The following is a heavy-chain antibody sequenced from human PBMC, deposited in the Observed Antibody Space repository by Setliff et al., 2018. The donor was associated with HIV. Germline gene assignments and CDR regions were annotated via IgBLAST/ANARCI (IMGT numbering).Heavy chain of an antibody. Sequence: SVKVSCKCSGDTFTTHVVSWVRQAPGQGLEWMGGRSPIFSTTNYAQKFQGRVTITRDTSASTAYMELSSLRSEDTAVYYCASQGVSFVLDYWGQGTLVTVSS. CDR1: GDTFTTHV. J-gene: IGHJ4*02. CDR3: ASQGVSFVLDY. V-gene: IGHV1-69*05. D-gene: IGHD3-3*01. CDR2: RSPIFSTT.